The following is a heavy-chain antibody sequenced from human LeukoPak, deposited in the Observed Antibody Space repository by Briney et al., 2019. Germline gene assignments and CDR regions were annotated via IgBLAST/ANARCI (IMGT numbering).Heavy chain of an antibody. D-gene: IGHD5-12*01. CDR1: GYTFTGYY. J-gene: IGHJ6*03. Sequence: ASVKVSCKASGYTFTGYYMHWVRQAPGQGLEWMGWINPNSGGTNYAQKFQGRVTMTRDTSISTAYMELSRLRSDDTAVYYCAREEWLRSGYYYYMDVWGEGTTVTVSS. CDR2: INPNSGGT. CDR3: AREEWLRSGYYYYMDV. V-gene: IGHV1-2*02.